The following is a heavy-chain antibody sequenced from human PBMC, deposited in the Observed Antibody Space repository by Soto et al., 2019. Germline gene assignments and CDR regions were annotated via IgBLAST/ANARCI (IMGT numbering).Heavy chain of an antibody. V-gene: IGHV3-21*01. J-gene: IGHJ6*02. CDR3: ARDPYSSGLYANYYYYGMDV. CDR2: ISSSSSYI. CDR1: GFTFSSYS. Sequence: EVQLVESGGGLVKPGGSLRLSCAASGFTFSSYSMNWVRQAPGKGLEWVSSISSSSSYIYYADSVKGRFTSSRDNAKNALYLQMNSLRAEDTAVYYCARDPYSSGLYANYYYYGMDVWGQGTTVTVSS. D-gene: IGHD6-19*01.